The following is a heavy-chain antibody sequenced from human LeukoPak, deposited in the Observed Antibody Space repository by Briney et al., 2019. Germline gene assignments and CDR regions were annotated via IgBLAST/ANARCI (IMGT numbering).Heavy chain of an antibody. CDR2: ISYDGSNK. CDR3: AKSTGHSAFDI. J-gene: IGHJ3*02. D-gene: IGHD3-9*01. Sequence: SGGSLRLSCAASGFTFSSYGMHWVRQAPGKGLEWVAVISYDGSNKYYADSVKGRFTISRDNSKNTLYLQMNSLRAEDTAVYYCAKSTGHSAFDIWGQGTVVTVSS. V-gene: IGHV3-30*18. CDR1: GFTFSSYG.